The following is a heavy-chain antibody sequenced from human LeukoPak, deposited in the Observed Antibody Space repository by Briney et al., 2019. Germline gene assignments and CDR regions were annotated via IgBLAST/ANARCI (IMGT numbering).Heavy chain of an antibody. Sequence: GGSLRLSCEASGFTFSSYTMHWVRQAPGKGLEWVAFIRSDGSNKNRADSVKGRFTISRDNSWDTLFLEMNRLRPEDTGVYYCAKDYGSGTYYSAFEFWGQGTQVTVSS. J-gene: IGHJ4*02. CDR2: IRSDGSNK. CDR3: AKDYGSGTYYSAFEF. V-gene: IGHV3-30*02. CDR1: GFTFSSYT. D-gene: IGHD3-10*01.